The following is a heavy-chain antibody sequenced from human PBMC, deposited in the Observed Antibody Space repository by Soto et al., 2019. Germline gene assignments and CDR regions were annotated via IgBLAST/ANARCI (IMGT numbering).Heavy chain of an antibody. CDR3: ARDPLLIGDTDYGLDV. Sequence: EMQLVESGGGLVQPGGSLILSCAASGFTFSSYWMHWVRQAPGKGLVWVSRINNDGSSTSYADSVKGRFTISRDNAKSTLYLEMSSLRAEDTAVYYCARDPLLIGDTDYGLDVWGQGTTVTVSS. D-gene: IGHD2-21*01. CDR2: INNDGSST. CDR1: GFTFSSYW. J-gene: IGHJ6*02. V-gene: IGHV3-74*01.